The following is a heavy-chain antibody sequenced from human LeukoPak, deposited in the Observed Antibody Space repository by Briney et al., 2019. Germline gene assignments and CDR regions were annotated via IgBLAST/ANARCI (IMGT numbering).Heavy chain of an antibody. CDR3: AREEWLVGATNGWYFDY. CDR2: IKQDGSEK. Sequence: TGGSLRLSCAASGFIFSNYWMTWVRHAPGKGLEWVANIKQDGSEKYYVDSVKGRFTISRDNAKNSLYLQMNSLRAEDTAVYYCAREEWLVGATNGWYFDYWGQGTLVTVPS. V-gene: IGHV3-7*01. D-gene: IGHD1-26*01. CDR1: GFIFSNYW. J-gene: IGHJ4*02.